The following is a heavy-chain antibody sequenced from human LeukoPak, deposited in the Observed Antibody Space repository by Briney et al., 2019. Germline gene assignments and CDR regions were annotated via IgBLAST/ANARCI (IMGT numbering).Heavy chain of an antibody. CDR2: IYTSGST. CDR3: AGDRVGSAAYNWFDP. CDR1: GGSISSYY. Sequence: SETLSLTCTVSGGSISSYYWSWIRQPAGKGLEWIGRIYTSGSTNYNPSLKSRVTMSVDTSKNQFSLKLSSVTAADTAVYYCAGDRVGSAAYNWFDPWGQGTLVTVSS. V-gene: IGHV4-4*07. J-gene: IGHJ5*02. D-gene: IGHD1-26*01.